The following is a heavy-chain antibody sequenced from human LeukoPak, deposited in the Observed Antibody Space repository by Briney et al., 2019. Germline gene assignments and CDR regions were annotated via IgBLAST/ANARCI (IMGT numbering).Heavy chain of an antibody. CDR3: ARGYGSGSYYNY. D-gene: IGHD3-10*01. CDR2: INHSGST. J-gene: IGHJ4*02. CDR1: GGSFSDYY. V-gene: IGHV4-34*01. Sequence: SETLSLTCAVYGGSFSDYYWSWIRQPPGKGLQWIGEINHSGSTNYNPSLKSRVTLSVDTSKKQFSLRLSSVTVADTAAYYCARGYGSGSYYNYWGQGTLVTVSS.